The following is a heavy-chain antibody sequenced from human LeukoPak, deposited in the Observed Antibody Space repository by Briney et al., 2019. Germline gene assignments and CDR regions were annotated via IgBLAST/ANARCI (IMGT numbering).Heavy chain of an antibody. Sequence: GGSLRLSCAASGFTFSSYGMHWVRQAPGKGLEWVAFIRYDGSNKYYADSVKGRFTISRDNSKNTLYLQMNSLRAEDTAVYYCARDFTQWLVDPELDYWGQGTLVTVSS. CDR2: IRYDGSNK. CDR3: ARDFTQWLVDPELDY. D-gene: IGHD6-19*01. CDR1: GFTFSSYG. V-gene: IGHV3-30*02. J-gene: IGHJ4*02.